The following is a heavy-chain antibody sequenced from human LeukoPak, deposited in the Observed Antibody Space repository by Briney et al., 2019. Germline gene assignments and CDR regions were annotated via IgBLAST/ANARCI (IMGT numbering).Heavy chain of an antibody. CDR2: SSSNGGST. CDR1: GFTFSTLP. D-gene: IGHD3-10*01. Sequence: GGSLRLSCSASGFTFSTLPMHWVRQAPGRGLEYVSGSSSNGGSTYYADSVKGRFTISRDNSKNTLYLQMSSLRPEDSAVYYCAVTMVRGHGFDPWGQGTLVTVSS. V-gene: IGHV3-64D*06. J-gene: IGHJ5*02. CDR3: AVTMVRGHGFDP.